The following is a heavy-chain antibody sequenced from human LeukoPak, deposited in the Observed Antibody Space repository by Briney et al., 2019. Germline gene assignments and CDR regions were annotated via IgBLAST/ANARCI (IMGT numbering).Heavy chain of an antibody. Sequence: SVKVSCKASGGTFSSYAISWVRQAPGQGLEWMGGVIPIFGTANYAQEFQGRVTITTDESTSTAYMELSSLRSEDTAVYYCARVSSGSYARYIDYWGQGTLVTVSS. D-gene: IGHD3-10*01. CDR2: VIPIFGTA. V-gene: IGHV1-69*05. J-gene: IGHJ4*02. CDR1: GGTFSSYA. CDR3: ARVSSGSYARYIDY.